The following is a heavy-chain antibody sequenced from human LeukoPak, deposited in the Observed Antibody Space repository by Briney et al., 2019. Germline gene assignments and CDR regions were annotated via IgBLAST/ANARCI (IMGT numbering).Heavy chain of an antibody. Sequence: GGSLRLSCAASAFTFSSYSMNWVRQAPGEGLEWLSYITSTGRTMYYADSVRGRFTISRDNAKNSLYLQMNSLRAEDTAVYFCAREVTPEYCSGGSCYSGANWFDPWGQGTLVTVSS. CDR1: AFTFSSYS. V-gene: IGHV3-48*04. J-gene: IGHJ5*02. D-gene: IGHD2-15*01. CDR3: AREVTPEYCSGGSCYSGANWFDP. CDR2: ITSTGRTM.